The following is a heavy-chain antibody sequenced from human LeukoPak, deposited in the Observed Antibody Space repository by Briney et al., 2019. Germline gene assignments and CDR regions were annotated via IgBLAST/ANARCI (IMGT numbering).Heavy chain of an antibody. CDR3: ARDFGGSYFDY. D-gene: IGHD3-3*01. CDR1: GGSISSGDYY. Sequence: SQTLSLTCTVSGGSISSGDYYWSWIRQPPGKGLEWIGYIYYSGSTYYNPSLKSRVTISVDTSKNQFSLKLSSVTDADTAVYYCARDFGGSYFDYWGQGTLVTVSS. V-gene: IGHV4-30-4*08. J-gene: IGHJ4*02. CDR2: IYYSGST.